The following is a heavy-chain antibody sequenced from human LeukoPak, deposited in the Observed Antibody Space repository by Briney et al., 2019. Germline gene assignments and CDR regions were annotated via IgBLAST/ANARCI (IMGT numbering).Heavy chain of an antibody. J-gene: IGHJ6*03. V-gene: IGHV1-69*06. CDR2: IIPIFGTA. CDR3: ARGPSYYDILTGYPNYYYYYMDV. CDR1: GGTFSSYA. Sequence: ASVKVSCKASGGTFSSYAISWVRQAPGQGLEWMGGIIPIFGTANYAQKFQGRVTITADKSTSTAYMELSSLRSEDTAVYYCARGPSYYDILTGYPNYYYYYMDVWGKGTTVTISS. D-gene: IGHD3-9*01.